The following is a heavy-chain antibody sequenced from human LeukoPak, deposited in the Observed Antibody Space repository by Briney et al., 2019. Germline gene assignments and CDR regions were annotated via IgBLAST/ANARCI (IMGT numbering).Heavy chain of an antibody. CDR3: ARGYDYVWGSYRPRGVDDAFDI. J-gene: IGHJ3*02. V-gene: IGHV4-59*12. D-gene: IGHD3-16*02. Sequence: SETLSLTCTVSGGSISPYHWIWIRQPPGKGLEWIGSIYYTGSTNYNPSLKSRVTISVDTSKNQFSLKLSSVTAADTAVYYCARGYDYVWGSYRPRGVDDAFDIWGQGTMVTVSS. CDR2: IYYTGST. CDR1: GGSISPYH.